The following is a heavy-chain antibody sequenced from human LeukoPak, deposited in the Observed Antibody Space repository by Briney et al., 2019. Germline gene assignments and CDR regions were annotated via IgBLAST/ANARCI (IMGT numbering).Heavy chain of an antibody. D-gene: IGHD3-22*01. Sequence: GGSLRLSCAASGFTFISYAMTWVRQAPGKGLEWVSTISGGGGSTYYADSVKGRFTISRDNSKNTLYLQMNSLRADDTAVYYCARPSVYYYDSSGRGEALFELWGQGTMVTVSS. CDR1: GFTFISYA. V-gene: IGHV3-23*01. CDR2: ISGGGGST. J-gene: IGHJ3*01. CDR3: ARPSVYYYDSSGRGEALFEL.